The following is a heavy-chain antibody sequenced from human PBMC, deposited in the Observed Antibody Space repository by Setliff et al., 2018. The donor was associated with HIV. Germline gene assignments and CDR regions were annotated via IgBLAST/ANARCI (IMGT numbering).Heavy chain of an antibody. J-gene: IGHJ4*03. Sequence: ASVKVSCKASGYNFNTYGVSWVRQAPGQGPEWMGWISGFNAKTRYAPKFQDRVTLTTDTSTTTAHMELMSLRIDDTAIYYCARSNSLLQYNEGWSPENPFNIWGQGTLVTVSS. CDR3: ARSNSLLQYNEGWSPENPFNI. CDR2: ISGFNAKT. D-gene: IGHD1-20*01. V-gene: IGHV1-18*01. CDR1: GYNFNTYG.